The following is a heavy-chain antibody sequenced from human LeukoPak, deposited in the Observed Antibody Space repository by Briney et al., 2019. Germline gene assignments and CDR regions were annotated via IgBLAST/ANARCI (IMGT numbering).Heavy chain of an antibody. CDR3: AGGNYRDENSYGSKASFDY. J-gene: IGHJ4*02. Sequence: EASVKVSCKASGYTFTGYYMHWVRQAPGQGLEWMGWISTYNGNTNYAQTLQGRVTMTTDTSTSTAYMELRSLRSDDTAVYYCAGGNYRDENSYGSKASFDYWGQGTLVTVSS. CDR2: ISTYNGNT. CDR1: GYTFTGYY. V-gene: IGHV1-18*04. D-gene: IGHD5-18*01.